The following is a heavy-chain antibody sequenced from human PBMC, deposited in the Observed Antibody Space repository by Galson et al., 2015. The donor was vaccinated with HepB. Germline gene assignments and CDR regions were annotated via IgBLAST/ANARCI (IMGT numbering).Heavy chain of an antibody. J-gene: IGHJ4*02. CDR3: ARGLLSGVVVTPTGY. Sequence: CAASGFTFSSYSMNWVRQAPGKGLEWVSSISSSSSYIYYADSVKGRFTISRDNAKNSLYLQMNSLRAEDTAVYYCARGLLSGVVVTPTGYWGQGTLVTVSS. V-gene: IGHV3-21*01. D-gene: IGHD2-21*02. CDR1: GFTFSSYS. CDR2: ISSSSSYI.